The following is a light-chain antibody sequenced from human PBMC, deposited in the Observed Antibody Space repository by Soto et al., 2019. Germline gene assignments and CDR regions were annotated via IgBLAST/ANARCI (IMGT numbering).Light chain of an antibody. CDR3: QQDNDWPRT. V-gene: IGKV3-15*01. J-gene: IGKJ1*01. CDR2: GAS. Sequence: EIVMTQSPATLSVAPGERATLSCRASQSVGTNLAWCQQKPGQAPRLLIYGASTMATGIPARFSGSGSGTEFNLTISSLQSEDFAVYYCQQDNDWPRTFGQGTKVEIK. CDR1: QSVGTN.